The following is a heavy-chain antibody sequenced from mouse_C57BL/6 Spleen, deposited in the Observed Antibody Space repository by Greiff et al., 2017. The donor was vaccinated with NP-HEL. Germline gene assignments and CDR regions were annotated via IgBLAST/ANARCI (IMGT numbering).Heavy chain of an antibody. CDR1: GFSFNTYA. J-gene: IGHJ2*01. CDR3: VRGAGYYFDY. Sequence: EVMLVESGGGLVQPKGSLKLSCAASGFSFNTYAMNWVRQAPGKGLEWVARIRSKSNNYATYYADSVKDRFTISRDDSESMLYLQMNNLKTEDTAMYYCVRGAGYYFDYWGQGTTLTVSS. V-gene: IGHV10-1*01. D-gene: IGHD3-3*01. CDR2: IRSKSNNYAT.